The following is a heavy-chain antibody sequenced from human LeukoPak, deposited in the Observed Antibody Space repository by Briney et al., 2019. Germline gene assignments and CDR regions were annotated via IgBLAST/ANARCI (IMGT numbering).Heavy chain of an antibody. D-gene: IGHD6-6*01. Sequence: ASVKVSCKASGGTFSSYAISWVRQAPGQGLEWMGGIIPIFGTANYAQKFQGRVTITTDESTSTAYTELSSLRSEDTAVYYCATLVQSSSSNYYYYYMDVWGKGTTVTVSS. CDR3: ATLVQSSSSNYYYYYMDV. CDR1: GGTFSSYA. CDR2: IIPIFGTA. V-gene: IGHV1-69*05. J-gene: IGHJ6*03.